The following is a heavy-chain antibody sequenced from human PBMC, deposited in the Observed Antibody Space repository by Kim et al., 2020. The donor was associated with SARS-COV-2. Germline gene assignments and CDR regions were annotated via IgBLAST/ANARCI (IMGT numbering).Heavy chain of an antibody. CDR1: GFTFDDYA. D-gene: IGHD4-17*01. J-gene: IGHJ3*02. Sequence: GGSLRLSCAASGFTFDDYAMHWVRQAPGKGLEWVSGISSNSDSIGYADSVKGRFTISRDNAKNSLYLQMNSLRAEDTALYYCAKGGMTTVTLDAFDIWGQGTMVTV. CDR3: AKGGMTTVTLDAFDI. V-gene: IGHV3-9*01. CDR2: ISSNSDSI.